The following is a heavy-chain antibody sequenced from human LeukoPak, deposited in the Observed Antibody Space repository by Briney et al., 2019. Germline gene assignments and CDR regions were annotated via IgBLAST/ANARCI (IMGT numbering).Heavy chain of an antibody. CDR1: GYTFNNHY. D-gene: IGHD3-22*01. V-gene: IGHV1-46*02. CDR3: ARDMSRGLYYDSSYFDY. CDR2: INPGGGGT. J-gene: IGHJ4*02. Sequence: ASVKVSCKASGYTFNNHYMHWVRQAPGQGLEWMGIINPGGGGTTYAQKFQGRVTMTRDMSTSTVYMELSNLRSEDTAVYSCARDMSRGLYYDSSYFDYWGQGTLVTVSS.